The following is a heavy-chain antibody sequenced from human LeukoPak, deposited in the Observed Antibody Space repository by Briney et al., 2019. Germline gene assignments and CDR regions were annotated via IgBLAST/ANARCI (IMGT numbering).Heavy chain of an antibody. CDR3: ARAVGLVQYAFDI. CDR1: VGSSSSYY. V-gene: IGHV4-59*01. CDR2: IYYSGGT. Sequence: KPSETLSLTCSVSVGSSSSYYWNWIRQPPGKGLEWIGYIYYSGGTDYNPSLKSRVTISVDTSRNQFSLKLSSVTAADTAMYYCARAVGLVQYAFDIWGQGTMVTVSS. D-gene: IGHD6-19*01. J-gene: IGHJ3*02.